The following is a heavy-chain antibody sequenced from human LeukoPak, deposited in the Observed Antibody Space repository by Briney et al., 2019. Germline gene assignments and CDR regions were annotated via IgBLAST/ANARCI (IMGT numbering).Heavy chain of an antibody. CDR2: IYYSGST. CDR1: GGSISSSSYY. D-gene: IGHD6-13*01. CDR3: AREKQQLAPWDY. V-gene: IGHV4-39*07. J-gene: IGHJ4*02. Sequence: SETLSLTCTVSGGSISSSSYYWGWIRQPPGKGLEWIGSIYYSGSTYYNPSLKSRVTISVDTSKNQFSLKLSSVTAADTAVYYCAREKQQLAPWDYWGQGTLVTVSS.